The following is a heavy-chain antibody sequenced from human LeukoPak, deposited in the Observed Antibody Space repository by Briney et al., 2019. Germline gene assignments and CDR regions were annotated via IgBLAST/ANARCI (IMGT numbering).Heavy chain of an antibody. CDR3: ARDNRLSAYAMEDAFDI. Sequence: PGGSLRLSCAASGFTFSSYWMHWVRQAPGKGQVWVSRINSDGSSTSYADSVKGRFTISRDNAKNTLYLQMNSLRAEDTAVYYCARDNRLSAYAMEDAFDIWGQGTMVTVSS. D-gene: IGHD5-18*01. J-gene: IGHJ3*02. V-gene: IGHV3-74*01. CDR2: INSDGSST. CDR1: GFTFSSYW.